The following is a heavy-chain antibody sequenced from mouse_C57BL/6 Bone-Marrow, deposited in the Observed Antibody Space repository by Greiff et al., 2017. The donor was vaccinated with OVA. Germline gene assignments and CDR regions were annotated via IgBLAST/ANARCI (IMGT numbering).Heavy chain of an antibody. J-gene: IGHJ3*01. V-gene: IGHV5-4*03. CDR1: GFTFSSYA. CDR2: ISDGGSYT. CDR3: ARGGGVYYDYDWFAY. D-gene: IGHD2-4*01. Sequence: DVKLVESGGGLVKPGGSLKLSCAASGFTFSSYAMSWVRQTPEKRLEWVATISDGGSYTYYPDNVKGRFTISRDNAKNNLYLQMSHLKSEDTAMYYCARGGGVYYDYDWFAYWGQGTLVTVSA.